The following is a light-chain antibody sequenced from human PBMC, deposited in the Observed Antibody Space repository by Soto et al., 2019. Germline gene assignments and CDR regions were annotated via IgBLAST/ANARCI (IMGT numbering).Light chain of an antibody. CDR1: SSDVGGYNY. V-gene: IGLV2-14*01. J-gene: IGLJ2*01. CDR2: DVS. CDR3: SSYTSSPHVV. Sequence: QSALTQPASVSGSPGQSITISCTGTSSDVGGYNYVSWYQQHPGKAPKLMIYDVSNRPSGVSNRFSGSKSGNTASLTISGLQAEDEADYYCSSYTSSPHVVFGGGTMVTVL.